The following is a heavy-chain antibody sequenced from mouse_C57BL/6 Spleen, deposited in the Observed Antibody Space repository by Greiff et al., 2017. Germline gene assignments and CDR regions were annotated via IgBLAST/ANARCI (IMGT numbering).Heavy chain of an antibody. J-gene: IGHJ4*01. CDR1: GYAFSSSW. D-gene: IGHD3-1*01. CDR3: ARGLYAYYYAMDY. Sequence: QVQLQQSGPELVKPGASVKISCKASGYAFSSSWMNWVKQRPGKGLEWIGRIYPGDGGTNYNGKFKGKATLTADKSSSTAYMQLSSLTSEDSAVYFCARGLYAYYYAMDYGGQGTSVTVSS. V-gene: IGHV1-82*01. CDR2: IYPGDGGT.